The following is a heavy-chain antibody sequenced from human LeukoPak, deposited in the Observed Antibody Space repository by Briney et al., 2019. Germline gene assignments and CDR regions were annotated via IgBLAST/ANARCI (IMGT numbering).Heavy chain of an antibody. Sequence: PGGSLRLSCAASGFTVSSNYKSWVRQPPGKGLEWVSVVYIGGSTYYADSVKARFTISRDNSKNTLFLQMNSRRAKDTAVYYCARDPTTDAFDLWGQGTLVTVSS. D-gene: IGHD4-17*01. CDR3: ARDPTTDAFDL. CDR2: VYIGGST. J-gene: IGHJ3*01. V-gene: IGHV3-66*01. CDR1: GFTVSSNY.